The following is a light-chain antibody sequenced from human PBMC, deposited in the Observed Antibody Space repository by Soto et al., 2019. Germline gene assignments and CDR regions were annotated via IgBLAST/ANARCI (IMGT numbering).Light chain of an antibody. CDR1: QGISRA. V-gene: IGKV1-13*02. CDR2: DAS. J-gene: IGKJ2*01. Sequence: AIQLTQSPSSLSASVGDRVSITCRASQGISRALAWYQQKPGKPPKLLIFDASNLEGGVPSRFSGSGSVTEFTLTISSLQPEDFATYFCQQVHSYPFTFGQGTNLEIK. CDR3: QQVHSYPFT.